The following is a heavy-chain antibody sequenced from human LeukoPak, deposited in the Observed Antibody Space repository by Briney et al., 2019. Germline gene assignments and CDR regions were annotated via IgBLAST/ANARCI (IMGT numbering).Heavy chain of an antibody. J-gene: IGHJ4*02. CDR1: GFTFSSSN. D-gene: IGHD7-27*01. Sequence: GGSLRLSCAASGFTFSSSNMNWVRQAPGKGLEWVSYIESTSSPIYYTDSVKGRFTISRDNAKNSLYLQMNSLRAEDTGVYYCARDNWGLDYWGPGTLVTVSS. CDR3: ARDNWGLDY. CDR2: IESTSSPI. V-gene: IGHV3-48*01.